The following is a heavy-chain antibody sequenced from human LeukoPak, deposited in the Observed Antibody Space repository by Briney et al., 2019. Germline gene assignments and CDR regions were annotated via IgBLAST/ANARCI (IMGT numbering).Heavy chain of an antibody. Sequence: SETLSLTCTVSGGSISSSSYYWGWIRQPPGKGLEWIGSIYYSGSTYYNPSLKSRVTISVDTSKNQFSLKLSSVTAADTAVYYCARQGRGGYDFDHWGQGTLVTVSS. CDR1: GGSISSSSYY. CDR2: IYYSGST. CDR3: ARQGRGGYDFDH. D-gene: IGHD5-12*01. V-gene: IGHV4-39*01. J-gene: IGHJ4*02.